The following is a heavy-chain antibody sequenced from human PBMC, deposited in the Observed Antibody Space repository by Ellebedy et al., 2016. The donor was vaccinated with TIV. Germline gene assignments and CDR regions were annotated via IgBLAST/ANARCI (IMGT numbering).Heavy chain of an antibody. J-gene: IGHJ6*02. D-gene: IGHD2-2*01. V-gene: IGHV1-18*01. CDR2: ISAYNGNT. CDR3: ARDNIVVVPAAMGDYYYYGMDV. CDR1: GYTFTSYG. Sequence: ASVKVSXKASGYTFTSYGISWVRQAPGQGLEWMGWISAYNGNTNYAQKLQGRVTMTTDTSTSTAYMELSSLRSEDTAVYYCARDNIVVVPAAMGDYYYYGMDVWGQGTTVTVSS.